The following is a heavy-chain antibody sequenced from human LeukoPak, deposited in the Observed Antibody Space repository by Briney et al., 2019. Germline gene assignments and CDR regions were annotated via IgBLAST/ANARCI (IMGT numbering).Heavy chain of an antibody. V-gene: IGHV4-39*01. CDR2: IYYSGST. J-gene: IGHJ4*02. Sequence: SETLSLTCTVSGGSISSSSYYWGWIRQPPGKGLEWIGSIYYSGSTYYNPSLKSRVTISVDTSKNQFSLKLGSVTAADTAVYYCARHMSPPGYFDYWGQGTLVTVSS. D-gene: IGHD3-10*02. CDR3: ARHMSPPGYFDY. CDR1: GGSISSSSYY.